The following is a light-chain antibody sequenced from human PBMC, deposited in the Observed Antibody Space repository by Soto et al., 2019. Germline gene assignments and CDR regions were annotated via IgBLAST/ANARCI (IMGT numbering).Light chain of an antibody. CDR2: EVS. Sequence: QSALTQPASVSVSPGQSITISCTGTSSDVGGYNYVSWYQQHPGKAPKLMIYEVSNRPSGVSNRFSGSKSGNTASLTISGLQAEDEADYYCSLYTSSSTGYVFGTGIKLTVL. J-gene: IGLJ1*01. CDR1: SSDVGGYNY. V-gene: IGLV2-14*01. CDR3: SLYTSSSTGYV.